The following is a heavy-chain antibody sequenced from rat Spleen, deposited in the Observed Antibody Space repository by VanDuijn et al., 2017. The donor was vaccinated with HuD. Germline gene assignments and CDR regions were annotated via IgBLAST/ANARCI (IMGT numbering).Heavy chain of an antibody. D-gene: IGHD1-4*01. Sequence: EVQLVESGGGLVQPGRSLKLSCAASGFTYSNYVMAWVSQAPTKGLEWVASISTGGGNTYYRDSVKGRFTISRDNAKNTLYLQMDSLRSEDTATYYCARRGPGGFAYWGQGTLVTVSS. J-gene: IGHJ3*01. CDR1: GFTYSNYV. V-gene: IGHV5S13*01. CDR2: ISTGGGNT. CDR3: ARRGPGGFAY.